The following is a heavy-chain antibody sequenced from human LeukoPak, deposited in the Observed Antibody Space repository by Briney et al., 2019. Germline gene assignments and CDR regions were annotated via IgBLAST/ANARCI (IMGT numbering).Heavy chain of an antibody. J-gene: IGHJ6*02. CDR3: ARVDCGDCFLYYYYGMDV. D-gene: IGHD4-17*01. CDR1: GFTFSDYT. Sequence: PGGSLRLSCAASGFTFSDYTMTWVRQAPGKGLEWVSVISGSGSSTYYADSVKGRFTISRVNSADTLYLQMNSLRAEDTAVYYCARVDCGDCFLYYYYGMDVWGQGTTVTVSS. CDR2: ISGSGSST. V-gene: IGHV3-23*01.